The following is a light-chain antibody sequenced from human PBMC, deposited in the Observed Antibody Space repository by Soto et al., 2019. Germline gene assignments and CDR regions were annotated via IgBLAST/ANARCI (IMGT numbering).Light chain of an antibody. J-gene: IGLJ3*02. Sequence: QSALTQPPSVSAAPGQKVTISCSGSSSNIGSNYVSWYQQLPGTAPKLLIYENNKRPSGIPDRFSGSKSGTSATLGITGLQSGDEADYYCGTWDTSLSNGVFGGGTKLTVL. CDR3: GTWDTSLSNGV. CDR2: ENN. CDR1: SSNIGSNY. V-gene: IGLV1-51*01.